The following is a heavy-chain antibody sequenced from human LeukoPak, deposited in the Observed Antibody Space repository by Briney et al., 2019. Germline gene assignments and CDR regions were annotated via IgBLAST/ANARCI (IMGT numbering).Heavy chain of an antibody. V-gene: IGHV4-34*01. Sequence: PSETLSFTCAVYGGSFSGYYWSWIRQPPGKGLEWIGEINHSGSTNYNPSLKSRVTISVDTSKNQFSLKLSSVTAADTAVYYCARGYSGSYGSGYYFDYWGQGTLVTVSS. D-gene: IGHD1-26*01. CDR3: ARGYSGSYGSGYYFDY. J-gene: IGHJ4*02. CDR1: GGSFSGYY. CDR2: INHSGST.